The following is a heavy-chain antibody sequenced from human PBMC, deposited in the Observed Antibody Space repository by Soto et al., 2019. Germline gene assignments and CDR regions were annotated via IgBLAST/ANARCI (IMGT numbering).Heavy chain of an antibody. Sequence: SETLSLTCAVDSGSFSGYYWSWIRQPPGKGLEWIGEINHSGSTNYNPSLKSRVTISVDTSKNQFSLKLSSVTAAYTAVYYCARRAWFGETNWFDPWGQGTLVT. D-gene: IGHD3-10*01. CDR2: INHSGST. CDR3: ARRAWFGETNWFDP. J-gene: IGHJ5*02. V-gene: IGHV4-34*01. CDR1: SGSFSGYY.